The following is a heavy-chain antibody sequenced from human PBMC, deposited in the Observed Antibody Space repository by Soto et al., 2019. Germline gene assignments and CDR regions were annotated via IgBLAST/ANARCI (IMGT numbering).Heavy chain of an antibody. V-gene: IGHV1-18*01. CDR3: AREGPNSSGWYWYFDY. CDR1: GYSLTSYG. J-gene: IGHJ4*02. Sequence: ASVRVSCKASGYSLTSYGISWVRQAPGQGLEWMGWISAYNGNTNYAQKLQGRVTMTTDTSTSTAYMELRSLRSDDTAVYYCAREGPNSSGWYWYFDYWGQGTLVTVSS. D-gene: IGHD6-19*01. CDR2: ISAYNGNT.